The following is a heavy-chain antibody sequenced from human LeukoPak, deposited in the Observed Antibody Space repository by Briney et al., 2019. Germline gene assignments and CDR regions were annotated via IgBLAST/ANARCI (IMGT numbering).Heavy chain of an antibody. CDR1: GFTFSSYT. CDR2: IIDSGDIT. V-gene: IGHV3-23*01. Sequence: GGSLRLSCEASGFTFSSYTMSWVRQAPGKGLEWVSGIIDSGDITYYANSVKGRFTISRDNSKNTLYLRMNSLRAEDTAVYYCAKLGGQEVYNYYVGVWGKGTTVAVSS. CDR3: AKLGGQEVYNYYVGV. D-gene: IGHD3-16*01. J-gene: IGHJ6*03.